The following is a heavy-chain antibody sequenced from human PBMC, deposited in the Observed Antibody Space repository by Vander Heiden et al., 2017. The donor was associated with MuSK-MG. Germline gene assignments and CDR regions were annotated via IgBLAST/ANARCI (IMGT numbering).Heavy chain of an antibody. V-gene: IGHV4-34*01. J-gene: IGHJ5*02. D-gene: IGHD6-13*01. CDR1: GGSFSGYY. CDR2: NNHNGNT. CDR3: ARRPYLYSSRWQNWFDP. Sequence: QVQLQQWGAGLLKPSETLSLTCAVYGGSFSGYYWSWIRQPPGKGLEWIGENNHNGNTNFHPSLKGRVTISVDTSKDQFSLKLGSGTAADTAVYFCARRPYLYSSRWQNWFDPWGQGTLVTVSS.